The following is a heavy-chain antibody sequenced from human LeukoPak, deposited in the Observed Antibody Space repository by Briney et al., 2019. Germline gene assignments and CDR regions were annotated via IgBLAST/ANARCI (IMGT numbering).Heavy chain of an antibody. J-gene: IGHJ4*02. Sequence: EWVAFIRYDGSNKYYADSVKGRFTISRDNSKNTLYLQMNSPRAEDTAVYYCARRGVGNYFDYWGQGTLVTVST. CDR3: ARRGVGNYFDY. CDR2: IRYDGSNK. V-gene: IGHV3-30*02. D-gene: IGHD3-10*01.